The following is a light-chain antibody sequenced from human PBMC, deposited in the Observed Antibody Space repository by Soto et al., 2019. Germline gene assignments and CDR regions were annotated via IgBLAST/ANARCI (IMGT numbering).Light chain of an antibody. V-gene: IGLV1-40*01. Sequence: QLVLTQPPSVSGAPGQGVTISCTGSSSNIGAGYDVHWYQQLPGRAPKLLIYGNTNRPSGGPDRFSGSKSGTSASLAITGLQAEDEADYYCLSFDSSLSVVFGGGTKLTVL. J-gene: IGLJ2*01. CDR1: SSNIGAGYD. CDR2: GNT. CDR3: LSFDSSLSVV.